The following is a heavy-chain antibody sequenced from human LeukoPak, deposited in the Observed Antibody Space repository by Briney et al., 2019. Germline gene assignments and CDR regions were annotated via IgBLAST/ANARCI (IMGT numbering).Heavy chain of an antibody. V-gene: IGHV3-53*01. CDR1: GFTVSSNY. D-gene: IGHD2-2*02. Sequence: GGSLRLSCAASGFTVSSNYMSWVRQAPGKGLEWVSVIYSGGSTYYADSVKGRFTISRDNSKNTLYLQMNSLRAEDTAVYYCARNGLYCSSTSCYSYYYYGMDVWGQGTTVTVSS. CDR2: IYSGGST. CDR3: ARNGLYCSSTSCYSYYYYGMDV. J-gene: IGHJ6*02.